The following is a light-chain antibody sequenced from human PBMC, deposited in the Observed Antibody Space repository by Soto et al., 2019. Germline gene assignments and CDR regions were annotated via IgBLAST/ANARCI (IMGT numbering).Light chain of an antibody. CDR3: QHYNSYSEA. CDR2: GAS. J-gene: IGKJ1*01. Sequence: DIQMTQSPSSLSASVGDRVTITCRASQSISNYLNWYQQKPGKAPKFLIYGASSLQSGVPSRFSGSGSGTEFTLTISSLQTDDFATYYGQHYNSYSEAFGQGTKVELK. CDR1: QSISNY. V-gene: IGKV1-16*01.